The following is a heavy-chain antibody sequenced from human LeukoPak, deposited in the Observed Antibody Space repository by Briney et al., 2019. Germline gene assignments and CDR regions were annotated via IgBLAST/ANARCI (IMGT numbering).Heavy chain of an antibody. Sequence: GGSLRLSCAASGFTFSDYYMSWIRQAPGEGLEWVSYISSSGSTIYYADSVKGRFTISRDNAKNSLYLQMNSLRAEDTAVYYCASPSTPRAAAGYYYYYGMDVWGQGTTVTVSS. J-gene: IGHJ6*02. CDR2: ISSSGSTI. CDR3: ASPSTPRAAAGYYYYYGMDV. D-gene: IGHD6-13*01. V-gene: IGHV3-11*01. CDR1: GFTFSDYY.